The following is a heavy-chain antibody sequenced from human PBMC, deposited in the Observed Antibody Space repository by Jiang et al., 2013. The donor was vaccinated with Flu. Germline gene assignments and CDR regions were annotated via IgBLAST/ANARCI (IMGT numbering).Heavy chain of an antibody. Sequence: QLLESGGGLIKPGGSLRLSCAASGFTFSNPWMSWVRQAPGRGLEWVGHIKSKTDGGTTDYAAPVKGRFTISRDDSKNTLYLQMNSLKSEDTAVYYCATEIGICSGTSCSTYDYYYGMDVWGQGTTVTVSS. CDR1: GFTFSNPW. V-gene: IGHV3-15*01. CDR3: ATEIGICSGTSCSTYDYYYGMDV. D-gene: IGHD2-2*01. J-gene: IGHJ6*02. CDR2: IKSKTDGGTT.